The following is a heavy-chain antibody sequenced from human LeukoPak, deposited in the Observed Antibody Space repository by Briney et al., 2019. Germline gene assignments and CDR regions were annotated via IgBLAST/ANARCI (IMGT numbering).Heavy chain of an antibody. J-gene: IGHJ1*01. CDR3: ARKDEQQLNGGGYFQH. CDR2: INHSGST. Sequence: PSETLSLTCAVYGGSFSGYYWSWIRQPPGKGLEWIGEINHSGSTNYNPSLKSRVTISVDTSKNQFSLKLSSVTAADTAVYYCARKDEQQLNGGGYFQHWGQGTLVTVSS. CDR1: GGSFSGYY. V-gene: IGHV4-34*01. D-gene: IGHD6-13*01.